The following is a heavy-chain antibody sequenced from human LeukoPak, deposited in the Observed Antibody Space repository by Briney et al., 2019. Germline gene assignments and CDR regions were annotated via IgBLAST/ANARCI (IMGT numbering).Heavy chain of an antibody. CDR2: IIPIFGTA. J-gene: IGHJ4*02. CDR1: GGTFSSYA. V-gene: IGHV1-69*05. Sequence: SVKVSCKASGGTFSSYAISWVRQAPGQGLEWMGGIIPIFGTANYAQKFQGRVTITTDESTSTAYMELSSLRSEDTAVYYCARGLRFLEWLFAYWGQGTLVTVSS. D-gene: IGHD3-3*01. CDR3: ARGLRFLEWLFAY.